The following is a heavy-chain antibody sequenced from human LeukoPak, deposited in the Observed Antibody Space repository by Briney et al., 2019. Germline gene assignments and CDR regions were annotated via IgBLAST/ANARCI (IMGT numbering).Heavy chain of an antibody. CDR2: INHSGST. J-gene: IGHJ6*02. Sequence: SETLSLTCAVYGGSFSGYYWSWIRQPPGKGLEWIGEINHSGSTNYNPSLKSRVTISVDTSKNQFSLKLSSVTAADTAVYYCARGGGVLVWFGGGMDVWGQGTTVTVSS. CDR1: GGSFSGYY. D-gene: IGHD3-10*01. CDR3: ARGGGVLVWFGGGMDV. V-gene: IGHV4-34*01.